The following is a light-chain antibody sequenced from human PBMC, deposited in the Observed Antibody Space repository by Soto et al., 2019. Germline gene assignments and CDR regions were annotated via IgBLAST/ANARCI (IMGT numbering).Light chain of an antibody. CDR1: QSVGRNY. Sequence: EIVLTQSTGTLSLSPGERATLSCRASQSVGRNYLAWYQQKPGQAPRLLIHAASSRATGIPDTFSGSGSETDFTLTISRLEPEDFAVYYCQQYAESPLTFGGGTKGEIK. CDR3: QQYAESPLT. J-gene: IGKJ4*01. CDR2: AAS. V-gene: IGKV3-20*01.